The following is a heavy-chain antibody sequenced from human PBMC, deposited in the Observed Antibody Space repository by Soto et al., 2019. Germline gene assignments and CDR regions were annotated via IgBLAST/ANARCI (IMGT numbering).Heavy chain of an antibody. D-gene: IGHD2-15*01. CDR2: ISYDGSNK. CDR3: ARGGIKWFGP. J-gene: IGHJ5*02. Sequence: QVQLVESGGGVVQPGRSLRLSCAASGFTFSSYAMHWVRQAPGKGLEWVAVISYDGSNKYYADSVKGRFTISRDNSKNELYLQMNSLRAEDTAVYYCARGGIKWFGPWGQGTLVTVSS. CDR1: GFTFSSYA. V-gene: IGHV3-30-3*01.